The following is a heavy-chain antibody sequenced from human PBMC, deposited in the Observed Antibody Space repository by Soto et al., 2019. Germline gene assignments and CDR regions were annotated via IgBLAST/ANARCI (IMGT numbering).Heavy chain of an antibody. Sequence: ASETLCLTCTVSGGSISSYYWSGIRQPPGKGLEWIGYIYYSGSTNYNPSLKSRVTISVDTSKNQFSLKLSSVTAADTAMYSCARGVGFWSGYWVYYYMDVWGKGTTVTVSS. J-gene: IGHJ6*03. CDR1: GGSISSYY. CDR2: IYYSGST. V-gene: IGHV4-59*01. CDR3: ARGVGFWSGYWVYYYMDV. D-gene: IGHD3-3*01.